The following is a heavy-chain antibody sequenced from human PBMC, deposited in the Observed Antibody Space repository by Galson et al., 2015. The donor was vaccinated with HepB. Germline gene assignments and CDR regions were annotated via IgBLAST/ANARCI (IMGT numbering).Heavy chain of an antibody. CDR1: GFTFSSYV. Sequence: SLRLSCAASGFTFSSYVMNWVRQAPGKGLEWVSAISGSGGSTYYADSVKGRFTISRDNSKNTLYLQMNSLRADDTAVYYCAKDGVGAVVGLYYFDFWGQGSLVTVSS. CDR3: AKDGVGAVVGLYYFDF. J-gene: IGHJ4*02. V-gene: IGHV3-23*01. CDR2: ISGSGGST. D-gene: IGHD6-19*01.